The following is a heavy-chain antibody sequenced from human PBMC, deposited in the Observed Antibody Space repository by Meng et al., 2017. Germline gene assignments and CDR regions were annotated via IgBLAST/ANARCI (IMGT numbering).Heavy chain of an antibody. CDR3: ARVQVVVAATHDYYYYGMDV. CDR1: GGSFSGYY. V-gene: IGHV4-34*01. J-gene: IGHJ6*02. CDR2: INHSGST. D-gene: IGHD2-15*01. Sequence: SETLSLTCAVYGGSFSGYYWGWIRQPPGKGLEWIGEINHSGSTNYNPSLKSRVTISVDTSKNQFSLKLSSVTAADTAVYYCARVQVVVAATHDYYYYGMDVWGQGTTVTVSS.